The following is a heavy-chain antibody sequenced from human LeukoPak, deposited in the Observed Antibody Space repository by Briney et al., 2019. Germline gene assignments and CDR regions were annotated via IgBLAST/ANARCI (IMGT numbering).Heavy chain of an antibody. CDR2: ISPGDSDT. J-gene: IGHJ4*02. CDR1: GYSFTTHW. D-gene: IGHD1-26*01. Sequence: GESLKISCKGSGYSFTTHWIGWVRQMPGKDLEWMGIISPGDSDTRYSPSFQGQVTISVDKPISTAYVQWSSLQASDTAMYFCARQGGSYQPFDYWGQGTLVTVSS. CDR3: ARQGGSYQPFDY. V-gene: IGHV5-51*01.